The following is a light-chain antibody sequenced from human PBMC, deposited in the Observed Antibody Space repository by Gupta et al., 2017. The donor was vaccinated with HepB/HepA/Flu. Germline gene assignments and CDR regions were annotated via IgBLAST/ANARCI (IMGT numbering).Light chain of an antibody. V-gene: IGKV1-39*01. J-gene: IGKJ2*01. CDR2: TAS. CDR1: QSIISY. CDR3: QQSYSTPRDT. Sequence: DIQMTQSPSSLSASVGDRVTITCRASQSIISYLNWYQQKPGKAPKLLIYTASSLQSGVPSRFSGSGSGTDFTLTISSRQPEDFASYYCQQSYSTPRDTFGQGTKLEIK.